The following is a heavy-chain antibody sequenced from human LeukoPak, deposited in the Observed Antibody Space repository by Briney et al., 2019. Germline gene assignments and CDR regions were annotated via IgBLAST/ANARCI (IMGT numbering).Heavy chain of an antibody. J-gene: IGHJ3*02. CDR3: ARDNVVVTAPVKLYTFDI. D-gene: IGHD2-21*02. Sequence: ASVKVSFKASGYTFTSYGISWVRQAPGQGLEWMGCISAYNGNTNYAQKLQGRVTMTTDTSTSTAYMELRSLRSDDTAVYYCARDNVVVTAPVKLYTFDIWGQGTMVTVSS. CDR2: ISAYNGNT. CDR1: GYTFTSYG. V-gene: IGHV1-18*01.